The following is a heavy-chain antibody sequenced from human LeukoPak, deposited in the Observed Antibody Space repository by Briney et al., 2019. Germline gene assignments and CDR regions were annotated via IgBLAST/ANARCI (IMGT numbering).Heavy chain of an antibody. CDR3: AKDYRSYYDSSGYYYFDY. J-gene: IGHJ4*02. CDR1: GFTFSSYA. V-gene: IGHV3-23*01. CDR2: ISGSGGST. D-gene: IGHD3-22*01. Sequence: GGSLRLSCAASGFTFSSYAMSWVRQAPGKGLEWVSAISGSGGSTYYADSVKGRFTISRDNSKNTLYPQMNSLRAEDTAVYYCAKDYRSYYDSSGYYYFDYWGQGTLVTVSS.